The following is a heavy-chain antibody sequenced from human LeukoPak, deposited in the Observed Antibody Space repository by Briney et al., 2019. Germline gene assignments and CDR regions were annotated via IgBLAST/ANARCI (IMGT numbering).Heavy chain of an antibody. CDR2: IWFDGINT. J-gene: IGHJ4*02. D-gene: IGHD4-11*01. Sequence: GGSLRLSCAASGFTFSKYGMHWVRQAPGKGLEWVAVIWFDGINTNHADSVKGRFTVSRDNSKNTLFLQMNSLRVEDTALYYCARSVPDYTRFDFWGQGALVTVSS. CDR3: ARSVPDYTRFDF. V-gene: IGHV3-33*01. CDR1: GFTFSKYG.